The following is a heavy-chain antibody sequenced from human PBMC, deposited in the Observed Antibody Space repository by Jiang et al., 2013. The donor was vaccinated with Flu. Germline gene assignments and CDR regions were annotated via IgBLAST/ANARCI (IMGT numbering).Heavy chain of an antibody. CDR3: ARGPIADHPLNYYYYGMDV. CDR2: ISAYNGNT. J-gene: IGHJ6*02. D-gene: IGHD2-15*01. CDR1: GYTFTSYG. Sequence: GAEVKKPGASVKVSCKASGYTFTSYGINWVRQAPGQGLEWMGWISAYNGNTNYAQKLQGRVTMTTDTSTSTAYMELRSLRSDDTAVYYCARGPIADHPLNYYYYGMDVWGQGTTVTVSS. V-gene: IGHV1-18*01.